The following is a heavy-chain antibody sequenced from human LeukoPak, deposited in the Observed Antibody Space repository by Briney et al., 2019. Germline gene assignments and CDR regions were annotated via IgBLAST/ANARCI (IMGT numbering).Heavy chain of an antibody. D-gene: IGHD3-22*01. CDR3: ARDQDYYDSSGYHNWFDP. V-gene: IGHV4-34*01. J-gene: IGHJ5*02. CDR1: GGSFSGYY. CDR2: INHSGST. Sequence: PSETLSLTCAVYGGSFSGYYWSWIRQPPGKGLEWIGEINHSGSTNYNPSLKSRVTISVDTSKNQFSLKLSSVTAADTAVYYCARDQDYYDSSGYHNWFDPWGQGTLVTVSS.